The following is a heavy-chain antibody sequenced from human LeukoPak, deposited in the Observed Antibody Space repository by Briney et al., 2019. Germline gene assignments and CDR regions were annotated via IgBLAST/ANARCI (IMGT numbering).Heavy chain of an antibody. J-gene: IGHJ5*02. CDR3: ARLGEGAVGHP. V-gene: IGHV1-69*06. D-gene: IGHD6-13*01. CDR2: IIPMFDTT. CDR1: GYTFTSYY. Sequence: SVKVSCKASGYTFTSYYMHWVRQAPGQGLEWMGGIIPMFDTTYYAQKFQGRVTITADKSTTTAYMEVSSLRSEDTAVYFCARLGEGAVGHPWGQGTLVTVSS.